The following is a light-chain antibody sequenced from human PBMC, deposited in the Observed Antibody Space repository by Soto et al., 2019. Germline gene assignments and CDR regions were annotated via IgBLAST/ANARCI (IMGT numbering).Light chain of an antibody. CDR1: QSVSSN. J-gene: IGKJ1*01. CDR2: GAS. CDR3: QQYGGSTRT. Sequence: EIVITQSPATRPVSPGERATLSCRASQSVSSNLAWYPQTPGQAPRLIIHGASSRDTGVLDLITGSGAGTDCTRSISRLEAEDFAVDYCQQYGGSTRTFGQGTKVDIK. V-gene: IGKV3-20*01.